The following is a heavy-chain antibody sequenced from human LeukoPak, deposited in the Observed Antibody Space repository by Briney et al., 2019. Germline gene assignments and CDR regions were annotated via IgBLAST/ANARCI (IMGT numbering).Heavy chain of an antibody. Sequence: PSETLSLTCTVSGGSISSSSYYWAWIRQPPGKGLEWIGSIHYSGSTYYNPSLQSRVTISIDTSKNQLSLKLRFVTAADTAVYYCARQAPKGSGSPPRFDYWGQGTLVTVSS. J-gene: IGHJ4*02. D-gene: IGHD3-10*01. CDR1: GGSISSSSYY. CDR2: IHYSGST. CDR3: ARQAPKGSGSPPRFDY. V-gene: IGHV4-39*01.